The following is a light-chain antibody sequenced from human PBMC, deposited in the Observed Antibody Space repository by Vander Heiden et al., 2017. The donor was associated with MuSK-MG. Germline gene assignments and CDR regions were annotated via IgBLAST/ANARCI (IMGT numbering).Light chain of an antibody. CDR1: SSIIGSNS. Sequence: HSVLTQPPSASATPGHRVTIHCPGSSSIIGSNSVNWYQQHPGTAPKLLIYSNNQRPSGVPDRFSGSKSGTAASLAISGLQSEDEAEYYCAAWEDSLNGHVVFGGGTKLTVL. V-gene: IGLV1-44*01. CDR2: SNN. J-gene: IGLJ2*01. CDR3: AAWEDSLNGHVV.